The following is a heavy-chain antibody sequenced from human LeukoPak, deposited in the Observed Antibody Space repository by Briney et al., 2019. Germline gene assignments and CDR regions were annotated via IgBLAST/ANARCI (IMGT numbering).Heavy chain of an antibody. CDR3: AKDDLIAARLPFDY. D-gene: IGHD6-6*01. J-gene: IGHJ4*02. CDR1: GFTFSSYW. V-gene: IGHV3-74*01. CDR2: INSNGGTT. Sequence: GGSLRLSCVASGFTFSSYWMHWVRQAPGKGLVWVSRINSNGGTTTYADSVKGRFTISRDNSKNTLYLQMNSLRAEDTAVYYCAKDDLIAARLPFDYWGQGTLVTVSS.